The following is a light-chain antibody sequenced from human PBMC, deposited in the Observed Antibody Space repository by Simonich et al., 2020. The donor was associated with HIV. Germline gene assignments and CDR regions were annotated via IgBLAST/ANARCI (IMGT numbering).Light chain of an antibody. CDR2: RAS. CDR3: QHLNSFLPLT. Sequence: DIQLTQSPSFLSASVGDRVTITCLASQGIASYLAWYQQKPGKAPKLRIFRASTLQSGVPSRFSGSGSGTEFTLTISSLQPEDFATYYCQHLNSFLPLTFGGGTKVEIK. CDR1: QGIASY. J-gene: IGKJ4*01. V-gene: IGKV1-9*01.